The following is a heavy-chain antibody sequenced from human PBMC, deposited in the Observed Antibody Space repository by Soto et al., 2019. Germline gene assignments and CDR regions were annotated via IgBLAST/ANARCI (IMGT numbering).Heavy chain of an antibody. Sequence: ASVKVSCKASGYTFTGYYLYWVRQAPGQGLEWMGWINPNSGGTLYAETFQDSVTMTRDTSIRTAFMDLGRLTSDDTAVYYCARGGEDDAFDIWGQGTLVTVSS. V-gene: IGHV1-2*04. J-gene: IGHJ3*02. CDR3: ARGGEDDAFDI. D-gene: IGHD3-16*01. CDR2: INPNSGGT. CDR1: GYTFTGYY.